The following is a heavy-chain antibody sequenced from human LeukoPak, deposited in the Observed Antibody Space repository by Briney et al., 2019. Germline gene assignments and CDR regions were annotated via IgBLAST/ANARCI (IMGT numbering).Heavy chain of an antibody. D-gene: IGHD3-10*01. Sequence: SETLSLTCTVSGDSISSCSYYWGWIRQPPGKGLEWIGSIPCSGSTYYNPSLKSRVTISVDTSKNQFSLKLSSVTAADTAVYYCARCKDYYVSGSYYKTFDYWGQGTLVTVSS. V-gene: IGHV4-39*07. J-gene: IGHJ4*02. CDR2: IPCSGST. CDR1: GDSISSCSYY. CDR3: ARCKDYYVSGSYYKTFDY.